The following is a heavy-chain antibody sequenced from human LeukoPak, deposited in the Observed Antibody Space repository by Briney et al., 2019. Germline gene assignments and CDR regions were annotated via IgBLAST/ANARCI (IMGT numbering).Heavy chain of an antibody. CDR1: GGTFSSYA. D-gene: IGHD3-3*01. J-gene: IGHJ4*02. V-gene: IGHV1-69*04. CDR2: IFPIFGIA. Sequence: SVKVSCKASGGTFSSYAISWVRQAPGQGLEWMGRIFPIFGIANYAQKFQGRVTNTADKSTSTAYMELSSLRSEDTAVYYCARETSGYDWSGYSTFDYWGQGTLVTVSS. CDR3: ARETSGYDWSGYSTFDY.